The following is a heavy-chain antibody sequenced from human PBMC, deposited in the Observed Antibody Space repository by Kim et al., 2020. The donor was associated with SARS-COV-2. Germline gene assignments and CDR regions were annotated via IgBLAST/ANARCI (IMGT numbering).Heavy chain of an antibody. CDR1: GGSTSSYY. Sequence: SETLSLTCTVPGGSTSSYYWTWIRQPPGKGLEWIGNFYDSGGTNYNPSLNGRVTISRDAAKNQIFLKLRSVTAADTGIYYCASDSGSSGVSRFLQYWGQG. CDR3: ASDSGSSGVSRFLQY. D-gene: IGHD6-13*01. CDR2: FYDSGGT. V-gene: IGHV4-59*01. J-gene: IGHJ1*01.